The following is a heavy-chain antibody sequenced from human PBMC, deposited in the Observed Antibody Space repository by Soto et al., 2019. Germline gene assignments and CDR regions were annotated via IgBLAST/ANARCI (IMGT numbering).Heavy chain of an antibody. Sequence: QLQLQESGSGLVKPSQTLSLTCAVSGGSISSGGYSWSWIRQPPGKGLEWIGYIYHSGSTYYNPSLKSRVTISVDRSKNQFSLKLSSVTAADTAVYYCARTPDDSSGYYHRLAYFDYWGQGTLVTVSS. D-gene: IGHD3-22*01. CDR1: GGSISSGGYS. CDR3: ARTPDDSSGYYHRLAYFDY. CDR2: IYHSGST. J-gene: IGHJ4*02. V-gene: IGHV4-30-2*01.